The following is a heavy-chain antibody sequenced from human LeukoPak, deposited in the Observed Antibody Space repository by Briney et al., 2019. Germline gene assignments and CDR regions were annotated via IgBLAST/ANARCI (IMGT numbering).Heavy chain of an antibody. CDR3: TRDRSRAEDD. CDR1: GFTFSGHW. J-gene: IGHJ4*02. D-gene: IGHD1-14*01. Sequence: PGGSLRLSCVASGFTFSGHWMSWVRQAPGKGLEWVANINQGGSDKYYVDSVEGRFTISRDNANNLLYLQMNSLRGEDTAVYYCTRDRSRAEDDWGQGTLVTVSS. CDR2: INQGGSDK. V-gene: IGHV3-7*01.